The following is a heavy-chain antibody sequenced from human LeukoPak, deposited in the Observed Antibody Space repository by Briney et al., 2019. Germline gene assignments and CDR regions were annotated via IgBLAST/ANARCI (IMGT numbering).Heavy chain of an antibody. CDR3: ARALAQGQWLVRGYYYYMDV. V-gene: IGHV1-8*01. Sequence: ASVKVSCKASGYTFTSYDINWVRQATGQGLEWMGWMNPNSGNTGYAQKFQGRVTMTRNPSISTAYMELSSLRSEDTAVYYGARALAQGQWLVRGYYYYMDVWGKGTTVTVSS. D-gene: IGHD6-19*01. J-gene: IGHJ6*03. CDR1: GYTFTSYD. CDR2: MNPNSGNT.